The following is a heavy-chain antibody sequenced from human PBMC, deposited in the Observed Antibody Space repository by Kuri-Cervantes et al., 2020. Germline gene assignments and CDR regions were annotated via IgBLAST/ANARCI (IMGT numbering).Heavy chain of an antibody. V-gene: IGHV4-59*12. CDR1: GGSISSYY. CDR3: ARGPRFYYYGMDV. Sequence: SETLSLTCAVYGGSISSYYWSWIRQPPGKGLEWIGYIYYSGSTNYNPSLKSRVTISVDTSKNQFSLKLSSVTAADTAVYYCARGPRFYYYGMDVWGQGTTVTVSS. J-gene: IGHJ6*02. CDR2: IYYSGST. D-gene: IGHD3-16*01.